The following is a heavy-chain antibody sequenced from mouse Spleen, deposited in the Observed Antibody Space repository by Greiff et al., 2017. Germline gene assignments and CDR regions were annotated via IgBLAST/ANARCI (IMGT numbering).Heavy chain of an antibody. CDR2: IWSGGST. J-gene: IGHJ2*01. CDR3: ARAYYRYDGVGDY. Sequence: VKLVESGPGLVQPSQSLSITCTVSGFSLTSYGVHWVRQSPGKGLEWLGVIWSGGSTDYNAAFISRLSISKDNSKSQVFFKMNSLQADDTAIYYCARAYYRYDGVGDYWGQGTTLTVSS. D-gene: IGHD2-14*01. V-gene: IGHV2-2*01. CDR1: GFSLTSYG.